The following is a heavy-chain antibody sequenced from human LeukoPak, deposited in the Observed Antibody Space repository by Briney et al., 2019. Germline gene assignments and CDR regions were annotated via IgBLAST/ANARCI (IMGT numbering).Heavy chain of an antibody. CDR1: GGSISSYY. J-gene: IGHJ4*02. D-gene: IGHD3-16*02. Sequence: SETLSLTCTVSGGSISSYYWSWIRQPPGKGLEWIGYIYYSGSTNYNPSLKSRVTISVDTSKNQFSLKLSSVTAADTAVYYCARRNDYVWGSYRPNYFFDYWGQGTLVTVSS. CDR3: ARRNDYVWGSYRPNYFFDY. CDR2: IYYSGST. V-gene: IGHV4-59*01.